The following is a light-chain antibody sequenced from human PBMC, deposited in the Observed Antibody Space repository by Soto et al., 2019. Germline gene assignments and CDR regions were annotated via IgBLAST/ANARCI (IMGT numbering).Light chain of an antibody. CDR3: TSYTRTMHYL. J-gene: IGLJ1*01. V-gene: IGLV2-14*01. Sequence: QSVLTQPASVSGSPGQSITISCTGSSNDVGGYNYVSWYQQHPGQAPKLIIYEVSDRPSGVSHRFTGSKSGNTASLTISGLQVEDEAHYFCTSYTRTMHYLFGSGTKVTV. CDR2: EVS. CDR1: SNDVGGYNY.